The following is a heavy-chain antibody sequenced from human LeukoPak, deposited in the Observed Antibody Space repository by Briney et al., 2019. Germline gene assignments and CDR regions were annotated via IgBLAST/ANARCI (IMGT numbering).Heavy chain of an antibody. CDR1: GFTFSAFA. J-gene: IGHJ4*02. Sequence: GGSLRLSCAASGFTFSAFAMTWVRQAPGKGLEWVSAISGSGGSTYYADSVKGRFTISRDNSKNTLYLQMNSLRAEDTAVYYCAKEVSRGGRQFDYWGQGTLVTVSS. V-gene: IGHV3-23*01. CDR2: ISGSGGST. D-gene: IGHD3-16*01. CDR3: AKEVSRGGRQFDY.